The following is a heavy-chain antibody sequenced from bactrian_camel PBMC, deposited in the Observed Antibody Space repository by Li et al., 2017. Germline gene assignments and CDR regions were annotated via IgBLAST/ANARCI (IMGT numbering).Heavy chain of an antibody. Sequence: QVQLVESGGGSVQAGGSLRLSCAASGYTAKTCSWNWYRQVQGKGRELVSSLYANGGTYYHDSVKGRFTIYQNNDKSAVYLRMNSLDPLDTAMYYCAAGAVRDPSYCNVWATFSNWGQGTQVTVS. J-gene: IGHJ4*01. D-gene: IGHD1*01. CDR3: AAGAVRDPSYCNVWATFSN. CDR1: GYTAKTCS. V-gene: IGHV3S9*01. CDR2: LYANGGT.